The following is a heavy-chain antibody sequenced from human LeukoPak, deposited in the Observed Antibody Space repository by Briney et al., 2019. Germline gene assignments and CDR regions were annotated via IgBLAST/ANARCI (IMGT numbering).Heavy chain of an antibody. CDR3: ARDGFWFHP. CDR2: INDDGSST. Sequence: GGSLRLSCADSGFTFSGYWMHWVRQAPGKGLVWVSRINDDGSSTSYADSVKGRFTISRDNAKNTLYLQMNSLRGEDTAVYYCARDGFWFHPWGQGTLVTVSS. CDR1: GFTFSGYW. J-gene: IGHJ5*02. V-gene: IGHV3-74*01.